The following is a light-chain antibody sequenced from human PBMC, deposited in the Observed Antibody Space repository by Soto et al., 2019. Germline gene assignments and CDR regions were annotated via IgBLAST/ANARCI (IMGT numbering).Light chain of an antibody. J-gene: IGKJ4*01. CDR3: QQYGESPPT. Sequence: EIVLTQSPGTLSLSPGERATLSCRARQSVRNTYLAWYQQKPGQAPRLLVSGASSRATGIPDRFSGSGSGTDFTLTINRLEPDDFALSFCQQYGESPPTFGGGTRVDIK. CDR2: GAS. V-gene: IGKV3-20*01. CDR1: QSVRNTY.